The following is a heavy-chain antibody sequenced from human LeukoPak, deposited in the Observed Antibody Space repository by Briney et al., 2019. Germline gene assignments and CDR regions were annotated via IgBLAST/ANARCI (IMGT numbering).Heavy chain of an antibody. CDR3: AGAGSETQWRAFDF. D-gene: IGHD6-19*01. V-gene: IGHV3-13*01. J-gene: IGHJ4*02. CDR2: IGTAGGT. Sequence: GGSLRLSCAASGFTFSRYDMHWVRQATGKGLEWVSGIGTAGGTYYAGSVKGRFTISRENAKNSLYLQMNSLTAGDTAVYYCAGAGSETQWRAFDFWGQGALVTVFS. CDR1: GFTFSRYD.